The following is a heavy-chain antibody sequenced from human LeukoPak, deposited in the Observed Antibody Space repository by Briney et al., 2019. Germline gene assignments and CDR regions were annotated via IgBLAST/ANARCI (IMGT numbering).Heavy chain of an antibody. CDR2: INHSGST. J-gene: IGHJ6*03. Sequence: SETLSLTCAVYGGSFSGYYWSWIRQPPGKGLEWIGEINHSGSTNYNPSLKSRVTISVDTSKNQFSLKLSSVTAADTAVYYCARARGYSSSSGRVGYYYYYMDVWGKGTTVTVSS. D-gene: IGHD6-6*01. CDR3: ARARGYSSSSGRVGYYYYYMDV. CDR1: GGSFSGYY. V-gene: IGHV4-34*01.